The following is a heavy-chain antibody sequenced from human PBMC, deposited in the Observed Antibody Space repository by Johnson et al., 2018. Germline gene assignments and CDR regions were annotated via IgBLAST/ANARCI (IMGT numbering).Heavy chain of an antibody. Sequence: QVQLVESGAEVKKPGSSVKVSCKASGGTFSSYAISWVRQAPGQGLEWMGGIIPIFGTANYAQKFQGRVTITADESTSTAYMELSSLRSEDTAVYDCAGEGGDCSSTSCPRMDVWGQGTTVTVSS. V-gene: IGHV1-69*01. CDR2: IIPIFGTA. CDR1: GGTFSSYA. CDR3: AGEGGDCSSTSCPRMDV. D-gene: IGHD2-2*01. J-gene: IGHJ6*02.